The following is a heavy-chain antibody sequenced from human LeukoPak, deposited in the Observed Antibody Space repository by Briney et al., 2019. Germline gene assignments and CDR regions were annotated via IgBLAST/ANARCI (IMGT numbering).Heavy chain of an antibody. J-gene: IGHJ3*02. CDR3: ATDSMTTVTTGAFDI. Sequence: GASVKVSCKVSGYTLTELSMHWVRQAPGKGLEWMGGFDPEDGETIYAQKFQGRVTMTEDTSTDTAYMELSSLRSEDTAVYHCATDSMTTVTTGAFDIWGQGTMVTVSS. D-gene: IGHD4-17*01. CDR1: GYTLTELS. CDR2: FDPEDGET. V-gene: IGHV1-24*01.